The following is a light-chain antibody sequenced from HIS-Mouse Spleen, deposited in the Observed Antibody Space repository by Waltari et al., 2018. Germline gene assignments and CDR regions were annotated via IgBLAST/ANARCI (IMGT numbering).Light chain of an antibody. Sequence: QSALTQPASVSGSPGQSLTISSTGTSSDVGGYNHDPWYQQHPGKAPKLMMYEVSNRPSGVSNRFSGSKSGNTASLTISGLQAEDEADYYCSSYTSSSTLVFGGGTKLTVL. V-gene: IGLV2-14*01. CDR3: SSYTSSSTLV. CDR2: EVS. J-gene: IGLJ2*01. CDR1: SSDVGGYNH.